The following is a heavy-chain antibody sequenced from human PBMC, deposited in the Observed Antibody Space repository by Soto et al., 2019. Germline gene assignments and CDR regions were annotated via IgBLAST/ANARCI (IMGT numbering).Heavy chain of an antibody. D-gene: IGHD3-3*02. CDR1: GGSLSGYY. V-gene: IGHV4-34*01. CDR3: AASHFWSGPWTDTRLDY. Sequence: SESLCLGCAVYGGSLSGYYWSWIRQPPGKGLDLIGELNNTGSINYNPSLTSRVNKSVDKSKKHFSLKLTSVTAADTAVYYCAASHFWSGPWTDTRLDYWGQGTMVTVSS. J-gene: IGHJ4*02. CDR2: LNNTGSI.